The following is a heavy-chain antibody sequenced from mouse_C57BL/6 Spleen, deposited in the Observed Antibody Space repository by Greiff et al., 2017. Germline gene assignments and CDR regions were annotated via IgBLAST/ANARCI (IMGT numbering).Heavy chain of an antibody. CDR2: IDPSDSET. CDR1: GYTFTSYW. CDR3: ARGLGSSYVDWYFDV. J-gene: IGHJ1*03. D-gene: IGHD1-1*01. Sequence: VQLQQPGAELVRPGSSVKLSCKASGYTFTSYWMHWVKQRPIQGLEWIGNIDPSDSETHYNQKFKDKATLTVDKSSSTAYMQLSSLTSEDSAVYYCARGLGSSYVDWYFDVWGTGTTVTVSS. V-gene: IGHV1-52*01.